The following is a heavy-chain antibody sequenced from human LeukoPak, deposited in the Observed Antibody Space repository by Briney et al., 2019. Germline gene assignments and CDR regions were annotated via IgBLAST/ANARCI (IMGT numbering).Heavy chain of an antibody. V-gene: IGHV1-3*01. CDR3: ASTYCSGGSCYSAVFDY. Sequence: GASVKVSCKASGYTFTSYAMHWVRQAPGQRLEWMGWINAGNGNTKYSQKFQGRVTITRDTSASTAYMELSSLRSEDTAVYYCASTYCSGGSCYSAVFDYWAREPWSPSPQ. J-gene: IGHJ4*02. D-gene: IGHD2-15*01. CDR1: GYTFTSYA. CDR2: INAGNGNT.